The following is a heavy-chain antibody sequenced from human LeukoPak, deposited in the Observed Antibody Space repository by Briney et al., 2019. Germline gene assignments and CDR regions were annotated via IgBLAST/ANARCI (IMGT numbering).Heavy chain of an antibody. J-gene: IGHJ4*02. CDR3: AKAIGYYGSGSFAIDY. V-gene: IGHV3-30*04. CDR2: ISYDGSNK. Sequence: GRSLRLSCAASGFTFSSYAMHWVRQAPGKGLEWVAIISYDGSNKYYADSVKGRFTISRDNSKNTLYVQMNSLRAEDTAVYYCAKAIGYYGSGSFAIDYWGQGTLVTVSS. CDR1: GFTFSSYA. D-gene: IGHD3-10*01.